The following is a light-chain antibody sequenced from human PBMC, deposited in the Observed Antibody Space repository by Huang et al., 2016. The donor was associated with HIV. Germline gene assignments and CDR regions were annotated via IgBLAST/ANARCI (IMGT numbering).Light chain of an antibody. J-gene: IGKJ2*01. CDR2: GAS. CDR1: QTINNN. CDR3: QQYNSWPRT. V-gene: IGKV3-15*01. Sequence: EIVMTQSPATLSVSPGERATLSCRASQTINNNLAWYQQKPAQAPRLLIYGASTRTTGIPARFSGSGSGTEFTLTISSLQSEDFAVYYCQQYNSWPRTFGQGTKLEIK.